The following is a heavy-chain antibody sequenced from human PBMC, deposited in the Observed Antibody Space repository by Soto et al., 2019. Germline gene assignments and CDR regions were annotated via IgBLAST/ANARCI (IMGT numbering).Heavy chain of an antibody. J-gene: IGHJ4*02. V-gene: IGHV4-61*01. Sequence: SETLSITCTVSGGTVSSGSYYWSWIRQPPGKGLEWIGYIYYSGSTNYNPSLKSRVTISVDTSKNQFSLKLSSVTAADTAVYYCARVGLARVVFDYWGQGTLVTVSS. D-gene: IGHD3-16*01. CDR1: GGTVSSGSYY. CDR3: ARVGLARVVFDY. CDR2: IYYSGST.